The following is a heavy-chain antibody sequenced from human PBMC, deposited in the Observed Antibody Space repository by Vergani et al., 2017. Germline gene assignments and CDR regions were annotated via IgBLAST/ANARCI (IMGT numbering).Heavy chain of an antibody. CDR2: VNHGGST. Sequence: QLQLQESGPGLVKPSETLSLTCGVSGGSFSDYYWSWIRQAPGMGLEWIGEVNHGGSTNYNPSLKSRVSISVDTSKNQFSLQLTSVTAADSALYFCASIARAPTRRNPPPDYWGQGILVTVSS. CDR3: ASIARAPTRRNPPPDY. V-gene: IGHV4-34*10. J-gene: IGHJ4*02. D-gene: IGHD3-16*02. CDR1: GGSFSDYY.